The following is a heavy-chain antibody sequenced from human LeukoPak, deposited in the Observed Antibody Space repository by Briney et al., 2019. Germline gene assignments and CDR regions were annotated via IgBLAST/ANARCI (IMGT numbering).Heavy chain of an antibody. Sequence: GSLRLSCAASGFTFSSYAMHWVRQAPGKGLEWVAVISYDGSNKYYADSVKGRFTISRDNSKNTLYLQMNSLRAEDTAVYYCARDKSRGASSPYFDYWGQGTLVTVSS. J-gene: IGHJ4*02. CDR1: GFTFSSYA. V-gene: IGHV3-30-3*01. CDR3: ARDKSRGASSPYFDY. D-gene: IGHD3-10*01. CDR2: ISYDGSNK.